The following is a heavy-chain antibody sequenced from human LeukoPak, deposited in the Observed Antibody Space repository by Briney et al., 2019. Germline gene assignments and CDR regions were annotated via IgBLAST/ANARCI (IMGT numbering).Heavy chain of an antibody. J-gene: IGHJ4*02. CDR2: ISSDSGTL. V-gene: IGHV3-48*01. CDR3: AQQVGYCSRGNCYFTY. Sequence: LAGGSLRLSCASSGFTFSAYHMNWVRQAPGKGLEWISFISSDSGTLYYADSVKGRFTISRDNSKSTLYLQMSSLRVEDTAVYYCAQQVGYCSRGNCYFTYWGQGTLVTVSS. CDR1: GFTFSAYH. D-gene: IGHD2-15*01.